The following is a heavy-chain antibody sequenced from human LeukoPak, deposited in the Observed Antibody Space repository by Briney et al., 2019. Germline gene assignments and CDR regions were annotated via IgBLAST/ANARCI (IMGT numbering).Heavy chain of an antibody. J-gene: IGHJ5*02. CDR2: IIPTFGTA. CDR1: GGTFSTYA. V-gene: IGHV1-69*13. Sequence: ASVKVSCKASGGTFSTYAISWVRQAPGQGLEWMGGIIPTFGTAKYAQKFQGRVTITADESTSTAYMGLSSLRSEDTAVYYCARDRRSRYCSSTRCYLGCFDPWGQGTLVTVSS. CDR3: ARDRRSRYCSSTRCYLGCFDP. D-gene: IGHD2-2*01.